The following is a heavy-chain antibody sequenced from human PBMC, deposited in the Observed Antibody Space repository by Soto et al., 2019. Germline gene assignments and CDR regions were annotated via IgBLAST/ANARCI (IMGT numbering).Heavy chain of an antibody. CDR3: ARDGQGGGVVNWFDP. CDR2: ISSSSSTI. J-gene: IGHJ5*02. CDR1: GFTFSSYS. D-gene: IGHD3-16*01. Sequence: EVQLVESGGGLVQPGGSLRLSCAASGFTFSSYSMNWVRQAPGKGLEWVSYISSSSSTIYYADSVKGRFTISRDNAKNSLYLRMNSLRAEDTAVYYCARDGQGGGVVNWFDPWGQGTLVTVSS. V-gene: IGHV3-48*01.